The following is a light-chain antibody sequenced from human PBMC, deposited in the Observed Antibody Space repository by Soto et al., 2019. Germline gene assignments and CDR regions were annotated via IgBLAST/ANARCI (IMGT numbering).Light chain of an antibody. CDR2: DAS. V-gene: IGKV3D-20*01. CDR3: QQYGSSPIT. CDR1: QSVSNTY. Sequence: VMPQAPSTPPLSPGERYNLSCRASQSVSNTYLAWYQQKNGLAPRLLIYDASSRATGIPDRFSGSWYGTDVNLTISRLEPEDFAVYYCQQYGSSPITFGQGTRLEIK. J-gene: IGKJ5*01.